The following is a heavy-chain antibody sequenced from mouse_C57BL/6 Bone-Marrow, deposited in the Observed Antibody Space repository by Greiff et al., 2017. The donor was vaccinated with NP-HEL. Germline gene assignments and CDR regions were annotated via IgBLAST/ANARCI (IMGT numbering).Heavy chain of an antibody. D-gene: IGHD1-1*01. CDR1: GFSLTSYG. J-gene: IGHJ3*01. CDR2: IWSGGST. CDR3: ASGSSFAY. Sequence: VQGVESGPGLVQPSQSLSITCTVSGFSLTSYGVHWVRQSPGKGLEWLGVIWSGGSTDYNAAFISRLSISKDNSKSQVFFKMNSLQADDTAIYYCASGSSFAYWGQGTLVTVSA. V-gene: IGHV2-2*01.